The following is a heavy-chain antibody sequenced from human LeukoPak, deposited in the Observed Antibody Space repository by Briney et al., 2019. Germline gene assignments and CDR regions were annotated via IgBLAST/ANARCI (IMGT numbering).Heavy chain of an antibody. V-gene: IGHV1-69*04. CDR1: GGTFSSYA. J-gene: IGHJ4*02. CDR2: IIPILGIA. Sequence: SVKVSCKASGGTFSSYAISWVRQAPGQGLEWMGRIIPILGIANYAQKFQGRVTITAGKSTSTAYMELSSLRSEDTAVYYCARDSPLRDYYGSGSYFDYWGQGTLVTVSS. CDR3: ARDSPLRDYYGSGSYFDY. D-gene: IGHD3-10*01.